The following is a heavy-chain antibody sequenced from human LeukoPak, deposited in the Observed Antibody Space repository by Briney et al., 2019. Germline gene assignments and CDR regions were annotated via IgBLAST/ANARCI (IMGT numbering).Heavy chain of an antibody. D-gene: IGHD3-16*02. J-gene: IGHJ1*01. CDR3: ARGGYQFEH. CDR1: GFTFGNYA. V-gene: IGHV3-49*03. Sequence: GSLRLSCTASGFTFGNYAMSWLRQAPGKGLEWIGSIRSTGDGGTTEYAASVKGRFVISREDSKSIAYLQMDSLESEDTAVYYCARGGYQFEHWGQGTLVTVSS. CDR2: IRSTGDGGTT.